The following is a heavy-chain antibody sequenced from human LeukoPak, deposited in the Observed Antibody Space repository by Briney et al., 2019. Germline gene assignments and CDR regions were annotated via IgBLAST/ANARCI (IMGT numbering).Heavy chain of an antibody. V-gene: IGHV3-53*01. D-gene: IGHD2-8*01. Sequence: VGALRLSCASSGFTVSNYYMSWVRQAAGKGLAWVLFFFSGGSPSSAGSVHGRFTLYRDDSENTQHLHMDHRRAVDTAVYYCARDVLDDFDVWGQGTMVTVSS. CDR3: ARDVLDDFDV. CDR2: FFSGGSP. J-gene: IGHJ3*01. CDR1: GFTVSNYY.